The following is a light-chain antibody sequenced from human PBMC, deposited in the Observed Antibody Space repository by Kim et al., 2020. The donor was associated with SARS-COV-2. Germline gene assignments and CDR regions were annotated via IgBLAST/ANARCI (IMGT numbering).Light chain of an antibody. CDR2: DVT. J-gene: IGLJ1*01. V-gene: IGLV2-14*03. CDR1: SRDVGAYNY. Sequence: QSITISCTGTSRDVGAYNYVSWYQQHPGKAPKLMIYDVTDRPSGVSNRFSGSKSGNTASLTISGLQAEDEADYYCSSYASSRILYVFGTGTKVTVL. CDR3: SSYASSRILYV.